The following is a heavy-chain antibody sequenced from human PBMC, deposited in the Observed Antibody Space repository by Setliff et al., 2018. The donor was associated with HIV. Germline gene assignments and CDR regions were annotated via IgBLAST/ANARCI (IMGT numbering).Heavy chain of an antibody. CDR1: GGSFSGYF. V-gene: IGHV4-34*12. CDR2: IIHSGST. Sequence: SETLSLTCAVYGGSFSGYFWSWIRQPPGKGLEWIGEIIHSGSTNYNPSLKSRVTISVDTSKNQFSLKLSSVTAADTAVYYCARIPHTVHGDFQGYFDYWGQGTLVTVSS. CDR3: ARIPHTVHGDFQGYFDY. D-gene: IGHD4-17*01. J-gene: IGHJ4*02.